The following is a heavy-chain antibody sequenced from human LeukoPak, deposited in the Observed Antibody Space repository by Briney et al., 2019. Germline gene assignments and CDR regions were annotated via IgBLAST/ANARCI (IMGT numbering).Heavy chain of an antibody. CDR2: IYTSGRT. D-gene: IGHD6-6*01. J-gene: IGHJ4*02. V-gene: IGHV4-4*07. Sequence: SSETLSLTCTVSGGSISSYYWSWIRQPAGKGLEWIGRIYTSGRTNYNPSLKSRVTISVDTSKKQFSLKLSSVTAADTAVYYCARDPQLGPFDYWGQGTLVTVSS. CDR3: ARDPQLGPFDY. CDR1: GGSISSYY.